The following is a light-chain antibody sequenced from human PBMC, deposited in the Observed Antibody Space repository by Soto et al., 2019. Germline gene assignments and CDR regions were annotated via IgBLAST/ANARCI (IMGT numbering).Light chain of an antibody. Sequence: DIQMTQSPSSLSAFVGDRVTITCRASLTISSYLNWYQQKSGKAPKRLISAASSLESGVPPRFSGSGSGTDFTLTITSLQPEDFATDYFQQSHSIPWTFGQGTKVDIK. CDR1: LTISSY. J-gene: IGKJ1*01. V-gene: IGKV1-39*01. CDR2: AAS. CDR3: QQSHSIPWT.